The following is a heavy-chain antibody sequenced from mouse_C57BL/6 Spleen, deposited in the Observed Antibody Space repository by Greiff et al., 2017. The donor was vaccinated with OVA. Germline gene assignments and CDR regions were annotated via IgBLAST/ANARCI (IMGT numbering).Heavy chain of an antibody. V-gene: IGHV1-26*01. CDR2: INPNNGGT. Sequence: EVQLQQSGPELVKPGASVKISCKASGYTFTDYYMNWVKQSHGKSLEWIGDINPNNGGTSYNQKFKGKATLTVDKSSSTAYMELRSLTSEDSAVYYCARWGAYAMDYWGQGTSVTVSS. CDR1: GYTFTDYY. CDR3: ARWGAYAMDY. J-gene: IGHJ4*01.